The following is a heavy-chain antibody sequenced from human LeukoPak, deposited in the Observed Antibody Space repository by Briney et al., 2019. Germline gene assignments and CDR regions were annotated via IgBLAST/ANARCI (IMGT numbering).Heavy chain of an antibody. CDR2: INPSGGIT. J-gene: IGHJ5*02. V-gene: IGHV1-46*01. Sequence: GASVKVSCKASGYTFTRYWIHWVRQAPGQGLEWMAIINPSGGITNYAQKFQGRVTVTRDMSTSTVYMELSSLRSEDTAVYYCARGLGGSYYLPWGQGTLVTVSS. CDR1: GYTFTRYW. CDR3: ARGLGGSYYLP. D-gene: IGHD1-26*01.